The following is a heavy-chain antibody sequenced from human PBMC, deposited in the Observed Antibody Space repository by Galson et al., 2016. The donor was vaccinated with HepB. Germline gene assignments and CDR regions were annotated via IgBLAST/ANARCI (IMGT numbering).Heavy chain of an antibody. CDR3: AKDLGTLGVGAAPEY. Sequence: SLRLSCAASGFTFSNYWMTWVRQAPGKGLEWVSVIDGGGHMPHYTGSVKGRFIISRDNSKNTLYLQMSGLRVDDTAVYYCAKDLGTLGVGAAPEYWGQGTPVTVSS. CDR2: IDGGGHMP. CDR1: GFTFSNYW. D-gene: IGHD1-26*01. V-gene: IGHV3-23*01. J-gene: IGHJ4*02.